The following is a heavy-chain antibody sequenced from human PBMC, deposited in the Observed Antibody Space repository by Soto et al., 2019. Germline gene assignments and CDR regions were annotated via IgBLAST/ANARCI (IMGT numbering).Heavy chain of an antibody. D-gene: IGHD2-2*01. CDR1: GFSFRNAW. V-gene: IGHV3-15*01. CDR3: TTDLQAYCDGTTCYAGNYYYDDMDV. Sequence: GGSLRLSCAASGFSFRNAWMSWVRQAPGKGLEWVGHIKSQGDGGTRDYAAPVKGRFTISRDDSRNTLFLQMNSLKNEDTAVYFCTTDLQAYCDGTTCYAGNYYYDDMDVWGQGTTVTVSS. CDR2: IKSQGDGGTR. J-gene: IGHJ6*02.